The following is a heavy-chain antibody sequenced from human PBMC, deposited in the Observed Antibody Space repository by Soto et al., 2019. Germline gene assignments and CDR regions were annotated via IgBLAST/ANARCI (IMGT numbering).Heavy chain of an antibody. CDR1: GGSISSGGYY. D-gene: IGHD2-15*01. J-gene: IGHJ6*03. CDR2: IYYSGST. V-gene: IGHV4-31*03. CDR3: ARDSWGYCSGGSCRYYYYYYYMDV. Sequence: QVQLQESGPGLVKPSQTLSLTCTVSGGSISSGGYYWSWIRQHPGKGLEWIGYIYYSGSTYYNPSRKSRVTISVDTSKNQFSLKLSSVTAADTAVYYCARDSWGYCSGGSCRYYYYYYYMDVWGKGTTVTVSS.